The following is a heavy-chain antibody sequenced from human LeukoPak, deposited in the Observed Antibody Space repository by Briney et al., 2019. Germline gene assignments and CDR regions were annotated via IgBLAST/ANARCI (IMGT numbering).Heavy chain of an antibody. CDR1: GDSVSSNSAA. CDR2: TYYRSKWYN. Sequence: SQTLSLTCAISGDSVSSNSAAWNWIRQSPSRGLEWLGRTYYRSKWYNDYAVSVKSRITVNPDTSKNQFSLQLNSVTPGDTAVYYCARDRPVDSSSWYYWYFDLWGRGTLVTVSS. CDR3: ARDRPVDSSSWYYWYFDL. J-gene: IGHJ2*01. V-gene: IGHV6-1*01. D-gene: IGHD6-13*01.